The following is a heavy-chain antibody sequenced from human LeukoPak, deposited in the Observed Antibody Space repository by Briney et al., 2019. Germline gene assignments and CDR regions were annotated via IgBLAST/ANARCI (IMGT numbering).Heavy chain of an antibody. J-gene: IGHJ3*02. Sequence: GSLRLSCAASGFTFSSYSMNWVRQAPGKGLEWVSSISSSSGYIYYADSVKGRFTISRDNAKNSLYLQMNSLRAEDTAVYYCARLTNDWGALDIWGQGTMVTVYS. D-gene: IGHD3-16*01. CDR1: GFTFSSYS. CDR3: ARLTNDWGALDI. CDR2: ISSSSGYI. V-gene: IGHV3-21*01.